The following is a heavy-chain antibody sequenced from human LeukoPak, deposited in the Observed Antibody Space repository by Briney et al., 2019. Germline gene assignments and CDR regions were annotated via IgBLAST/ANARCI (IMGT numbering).Heavy chain of an antibody. J-gene: IGHJ4*02. Sequence: GGSLRLSCAASGFTFSAYGMHWVRQAPGKGLEWVAVIWFDGSNKYYADSVKGRFTISRDNSKNTLYLQMNSLRAEDTAVYYCASAAGPFDNWGQGTLVTVSS. CDR3: ASAAGPFDN. V-gene: IGHV3-33*01. CDR2: IWFDGSNK. CDR1: GFTFSAYG. D-gene: IGHD6-13*01.